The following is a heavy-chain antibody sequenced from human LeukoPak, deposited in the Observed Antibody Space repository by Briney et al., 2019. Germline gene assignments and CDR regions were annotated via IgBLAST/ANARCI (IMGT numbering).Heavy chain of an antibody. Sequence: ASVKVSCKASGYILTGYYMHWVRQAPGQGLEWMGWINPNSGGTKYAQKFQGRVTMTRDTSISTAYMELSSLTSDDTAVYYCARESPMSTIVVVVAATYHNWFDPWGQGTLVTVSS. CDR2: INPNSGGT. CDR1: GYILTGYY. V-gene: IGHV1-2*02. D-gene: IGHD2-15*01. CDR3: ARESPMSTIVVVVAATYHNWFDP. J-gene: IGHJ5*02.